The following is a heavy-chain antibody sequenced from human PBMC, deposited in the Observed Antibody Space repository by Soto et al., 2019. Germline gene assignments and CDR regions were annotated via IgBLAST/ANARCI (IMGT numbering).Heavy chain of an antibody. J-gene: IGHJ6*02. V-gene: IGHV3-23*01. CDR3: AKFSVVVLVPAAIRHYYGMDV. CDR1: GFTFSSYA. CDR2: ISCSGGST. D-gene: IGHD2-2*01. Sequence: PGGSLRLSCAASGFTFSSYAMSWVRQAPGKGLEWVSAISCSGGSTYYADSVKGRFTISRDNSKNTLYLQMNRLRADDTAVYYCAKFSVVVLVPAAIRHYYGMDVWGQGTTVTVSS.